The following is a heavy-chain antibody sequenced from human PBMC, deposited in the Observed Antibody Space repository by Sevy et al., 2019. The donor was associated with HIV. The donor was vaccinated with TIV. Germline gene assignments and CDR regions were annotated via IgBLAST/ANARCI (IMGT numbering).Heavy chain of an antibody. D-gene: IGHD2-15*01. CDR2: FYDTGSA. V-gene: IGHV4-39*01. J-gene: IGHJ2*01. CDR3: ARHRAYCSDGSCYSPWYFNL. Sequence: SETLSLTCTVSGGSISSSPYYWSWIRQPPGKGLEWIGSFYDTGSAYYNPSLKSRVTISLDTSKNQFSLRLSSVTAADTALYYCARHRAYCSDGSCYSPWYFNLWGRGTLVTVSS. CDR1: GGSISSSPYY.